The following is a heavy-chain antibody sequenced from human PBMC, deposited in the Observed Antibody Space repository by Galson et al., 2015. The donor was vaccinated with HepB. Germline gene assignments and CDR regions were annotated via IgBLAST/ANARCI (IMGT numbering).Heavy chain of an antibody. D-gene: IGHD7-27*01. V-gene: IGHV3-64*01. CDR1: GFTFSSYA. Sequence: SLRLSCAASGFTFSSYAMHWVRQAPGKGLEYVSAISSNGGSTYYANSVKGSFTISRDNSKNTLYLQMGSLRAEDMAVYYCASLTGYDAFDIWGQGTMVTVSS. J-gene: IGHJ3*02. CDR3: ASLTGYDAFDI. CDR2: ISSNGGST.